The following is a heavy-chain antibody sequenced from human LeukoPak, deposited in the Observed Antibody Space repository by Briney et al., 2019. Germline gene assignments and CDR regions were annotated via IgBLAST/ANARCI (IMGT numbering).Heavy chain of an antibody. CDR2: RYYRSKWYN. CDR3: ARGGDRPGRYYYYGMDV. D-gene: IGHD3-16*01. Sequence: SQTLSLTCAISGDSVPSSSATWNWIRQSPSRGLEWLGRRYYRSKWYNDYAVSVKSRITINPGTSKNQFSLQLNSVTPEDTAVYFCARGGDRPGRYYYYGMDVWGQGTTVTVSS. V-gene: IGHV6-1*01. CDR1: GDSVPSSSAT. J-gene: IGHJ6*02.